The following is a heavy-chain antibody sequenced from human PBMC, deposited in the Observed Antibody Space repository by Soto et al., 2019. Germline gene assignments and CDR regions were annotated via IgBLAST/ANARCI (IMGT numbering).Heavy chain of an antibody. CDR2: INPSGGST. CDR1: GYTFTSYY. CDR3: ARDKLRFLEWFQGYYYYGMDV. Sequence: GASVKVSCKASGYTFTSYYMHWVRQAPGQGLEWMGIINPSGGSTSYAQKFQGRVTMTRDTSTSTVYMELSSLRSEDTAVYYCARDKLRFLEWFQGYYYYGMDVWGQGTTVTVSS. D-gene: IGHD3-3*01. J-gene: IGHJ6*02. V-gene: IGHV1-46*01.